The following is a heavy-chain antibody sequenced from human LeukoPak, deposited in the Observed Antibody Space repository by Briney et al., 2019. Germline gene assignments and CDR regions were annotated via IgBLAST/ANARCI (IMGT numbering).Heavy chain of an antibody. J-gene: IGHJ3*02. D-gene: IGHD3-22*01. CDR3: AKDLGSYCDGSGRLDAFDI. Sequence: PGGSLRLSCAASGFTFSNFAMSWVRQAPGKGLEWVSGITGSGGGIYYADSVKGRFTISRDNSKNTLYLQMNSLRAEDTAVYYCAKDLGSYCDGSGRLDAFDIWGQGTMVTVSS. CDR2: ITGSGGGI. CDR1: GFTFSNFA. V-gene: IGHV3-23*01.